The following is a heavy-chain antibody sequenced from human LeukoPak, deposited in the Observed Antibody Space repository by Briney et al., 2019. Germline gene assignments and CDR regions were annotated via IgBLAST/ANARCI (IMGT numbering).Heavy chain of an antibody. CDR3: ARDDQGVNYDILTGYYRAAFGFDY. CDR1: GGSISSSSYY. D-gene: IGHD3-9*01. V-gene: IGHV4-39*07. CDR2: IYYSGST. J-gene: IGHJ4*02. Sequence: SETLSLTCTVSGGSISSSSYYWGWIRQPPGKGLEWIGSIYYSGSTYYNPSLKSRVTISVDTSKNQFSLKLSSVTAADTAVYYCARDDQGVNYDILTGYYRAAFGFDYWGQGTLVTVSS.